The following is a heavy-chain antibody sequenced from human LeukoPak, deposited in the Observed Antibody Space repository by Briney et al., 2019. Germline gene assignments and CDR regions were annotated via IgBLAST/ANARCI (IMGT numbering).Heavy chain of an antibody. CDR3: ARLHYGGNYGYYYYYMDV. Sequence: SETLSLTCTVSGGSISSTNYYWGWIRQPPGKGLEWIGSIYYTGSTYYNPSLKSRVTISVDTSKNQFSLKLSSVTAADTAVYYCARLHYGGNYGYYYYYMDVWGKGTTVTISS. CDR1: GGSISSTNYY. D-gene: IGHD4-23*01. V-gene: IGHV4-39*01. CDR2: IYYTGST. J-gene: IGHJ6*03.